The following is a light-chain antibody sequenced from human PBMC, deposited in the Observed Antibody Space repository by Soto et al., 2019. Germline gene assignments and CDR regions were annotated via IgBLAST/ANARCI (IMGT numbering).Light chain of an antibody. CDR1: SSDVGGYNY. Sequence: SALTQPASVSGSPGQSIAISCTGTSSDVGGYNYVSWYQQHPGKAPKLMLYDVAIRPSGVSDRFSGSKSGNTASLTISGLQAEDEADYYCTSYTTSSTYVFGTGTKLTVL. V-gene: IGLV2-14*01. J-gene: IGLJ1*01. CDR3: TSYTTSSTYV. CDR2: DVA.